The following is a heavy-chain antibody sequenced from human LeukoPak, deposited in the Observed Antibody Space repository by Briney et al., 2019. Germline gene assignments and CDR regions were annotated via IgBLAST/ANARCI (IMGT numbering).Heavy chain of an antibody. CDR3: ARLRSGGSGSYVYYFDY. D-gene: IGHD3-10*01. Sequence: VASVKVSCKASGGTFSSYAISWVRRAPGQGLEWMGGIIPIFGTANYAQKFQGRVTITADESMSTAYMELSSLRSEDTAVYYCARLRSGGSGSYVYYFDYWGQGTLVTVSS. CDR2: IIPIFGTA. CDR1: GGTFSSYA. J-gene: IGHJ4*02. V-gene: IGHV1-69*13.